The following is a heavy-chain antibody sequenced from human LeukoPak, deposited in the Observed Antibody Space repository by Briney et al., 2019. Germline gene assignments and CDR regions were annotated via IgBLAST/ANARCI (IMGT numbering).Heavy chain of an antibody. J-gene: IGHJ5*02. V-gene: IGHV4-34*01. Sequence: PSETLSLTCAVSGGSFSGYYWSWIRQPPGKGLEWIGEINHSGSTNYNPSLKSRVTISVDTSKNQFSLKLSSVTAADTAVYYCASLELTYNWFDPWGQGTLVTVSS. D-gene: IGHD1-7*01. CDR3: ASLELTYNWFDP. CDR2: INHSGST. CDR1: GGSFSGYY.